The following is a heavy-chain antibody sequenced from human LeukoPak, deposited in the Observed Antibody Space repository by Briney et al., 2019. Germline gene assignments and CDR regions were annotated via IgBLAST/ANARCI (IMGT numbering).Heavy chain of an antibody. CDR3: ARERRETGDPWFDY. V-gene: IGHV1-69*05. J-gene: IGHJ4*02. D-gene: IGHD7-27*01. Sequence: SVKVSCKASGGTFSSYAISWVRQAPGQGLEWMGRIIPIFGTANYAQKFQGRVTITTDESTSTAYMELSSLRSEDTAVYYCARERRETGDPWFDYWGQGTLVTVAS. CDR2: IIPIFGTA. CDR1: GGTFSSYA.